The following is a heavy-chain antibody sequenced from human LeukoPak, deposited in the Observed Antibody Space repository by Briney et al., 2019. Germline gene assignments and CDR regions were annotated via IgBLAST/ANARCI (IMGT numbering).Heavy chain of an antibody. V-gene: IGHV3-23*01. CDR2: ISGSGGST. CDR1: GFTFSSYW. Sequence: GGSLRLSCAASGFTFSSYWMSWVRQAPGKGLEWVSAISGSGGSTNYADSVKGRFTISRDNSKNTLYLQMNSLRAEDTAVYYCAGLPAYYYDTSGFYFDYWGQGTLVTVSA. CDR3: AGLPAYYYDTSGFYFDY. J-gene: IGHJ4*02. D-gene: IGHD3-22*01.